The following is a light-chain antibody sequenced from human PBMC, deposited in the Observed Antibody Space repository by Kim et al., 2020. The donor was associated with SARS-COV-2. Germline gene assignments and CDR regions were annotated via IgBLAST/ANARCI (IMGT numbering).Light chain of an antibody. V-gene: IGKV4-1*01. J-gene: IGKJ1*01. CDR2: WAS. CDR1: QSVFYSSNSKNY. CDR3: QQYYSTPQT. Sequence: ATINCRSSQSVFYSSNSKNYLAWYQQKPGQPPNLLIYWASTRESGVPDRFSGSGSGTDFTLTISSLQAEDVAVYYCQQYYSTPQTFGQGTKVDIK.